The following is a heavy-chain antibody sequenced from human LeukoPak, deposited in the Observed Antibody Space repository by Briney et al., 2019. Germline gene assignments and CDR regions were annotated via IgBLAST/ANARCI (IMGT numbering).Heavy chain of an antibody. D-gene: IGHD3-10*01. J-gene: IGHJ4*02. CDR1: GFSFSNYA. Sequence: GSLRLSCAASGFSFSNYAMNWVRQAPGKGLEWVSVISGSGGSIFYADSVKGRFIISRDNSKSTLYLQMNSLRTEDTAVYYCAKGSDLWFGETWGQGVLVTVSS. CDR3: AKGSDLWFGET. V-gene: IGHV3-23*01. CDR2: ISGSGGSI.